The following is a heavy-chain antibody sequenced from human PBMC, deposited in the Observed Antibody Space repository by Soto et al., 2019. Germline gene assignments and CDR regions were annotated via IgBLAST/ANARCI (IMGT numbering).Heavy chain of an antibody. Sequence: SETLSLTSTVSGYSISSYYWSWIRQPPGKGLEWIGYIYYSGSTNYNPSLKSRVTISVDTSKNQFSLKLSSVTAADTAVYYCARVGYCSGGSCPWAFDYWGQGTLVTVS. CDR2: IYYSGST. V-gene: IGHV4-59*01. J-gene: IGHJ4*02. D-gene: IGHD2-15*01. CDR3: ARVGYCSGGSCPWAFDY. CDR1: GYSISSYY.